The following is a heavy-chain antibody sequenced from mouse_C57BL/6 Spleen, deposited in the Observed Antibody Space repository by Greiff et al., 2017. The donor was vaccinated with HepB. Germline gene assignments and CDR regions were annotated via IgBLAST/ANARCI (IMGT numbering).Heavy chain of an antibody. J-gene: IGHJ2*01. CDR3: ARGEYYGSSEDY. CDR2: IYPGDGDT. D-gene: IGHD1-1*01. Sequence: VKLQQSGPELVKPGASVKISCKASGYAFSSSWMNWVKQRPGKGLEWIGRIYPGDGDTNYNGKFKGKATLTADKSSSTAYMQLSSLTSEDSAVYFCARGEYYGSSEDYWGQGTTLTVSS. CDR1: GYAFSSSW. V-gene: IGHV1-82*01.